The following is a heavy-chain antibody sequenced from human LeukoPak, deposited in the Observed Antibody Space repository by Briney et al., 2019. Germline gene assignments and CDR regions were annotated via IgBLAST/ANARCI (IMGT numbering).Heavy chain of an antibody. V-gene: IGHV3-21*01. D-gene: IGHD2-15*01. CDR3: AREEVKGYCSGGSCYSTSGGLYYFDY. Sequence: GGSLRLSCAASGFTFSSYSMNWVRQAPGKGLEWVSSISSSSYIYYADSVKCRFTISRDNAKNSLYLQMNNLRAEDTAVYYCAREEVKGYCSGGSCYSTSGGLYYFDYWGQGTLVTVSS. J-gene: IGHJ4*02. CDR1: GFTFSSYS. CDR2: ISSSSYI.